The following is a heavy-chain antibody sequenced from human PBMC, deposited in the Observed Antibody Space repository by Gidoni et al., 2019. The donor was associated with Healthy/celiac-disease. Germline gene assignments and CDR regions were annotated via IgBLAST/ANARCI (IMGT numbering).Heavy chain of an antibody. V-gene: IGHV4-34*01. CDR1: GGSFSGYY. D-gene: IGHD6-6*01. CDR3: ARSSKLVRGWYFDL. CDR2: INHSGST. J-gene: IGHJ2*01. Sequence: QVQLQQWGAGLLKPSETLSLPCAVYGGSFSGYYWSWIRQPPGKGLEWIGEINHSGSTNYNPSLKSRVTISVDTSKNQFSLKLSSVTAADTAVYYCARSSKLVRGWYFDLWGRGTLVTVSS.